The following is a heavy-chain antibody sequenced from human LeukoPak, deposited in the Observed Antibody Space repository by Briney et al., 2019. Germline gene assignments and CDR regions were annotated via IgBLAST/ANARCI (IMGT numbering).Heavy chain of an antibody. CDR2: IYHSGST. CDR3: ARGRVNCSGGSCYHTHDAFDI. J-gene: IGHJ3*02. V-gene: IGHV4-38-2*02. CDR1: GYSISSGYY. Sequence: SETLSLTCTVSGYSISSGYYWGWIRQPPGKGLEWIGSIYHSGSTYYNPSLKSRVTISVDTSKNQFSLKLSSVTAADTAVYYCARGRVNCSGGSCYHTHDAFDIWGQGTMVTVSS. D-gene: IGHD2-15*01.